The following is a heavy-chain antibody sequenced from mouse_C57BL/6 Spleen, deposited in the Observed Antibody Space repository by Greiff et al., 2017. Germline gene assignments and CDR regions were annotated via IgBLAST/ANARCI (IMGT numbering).Heavy chain of an antibody. CDR1: GYTFTDYY. D-gene: IGHD1-2*01. CDR3: ARFVYGLDY. Sequence: EVQLQQSGPELVKPGASVKISCKASGYTFTDYYMNWVKQSHGKSLEWIGDINPNNGGTSYNQKFKGKATLTVDKSSSTAYMELRSLTSEDSAVYYCARFVYGLDYWGQGTTLTVSS. V-gene: IGHV1-26*01. CDR2: INPNNGGT. J-gene: IGHJ2*01.